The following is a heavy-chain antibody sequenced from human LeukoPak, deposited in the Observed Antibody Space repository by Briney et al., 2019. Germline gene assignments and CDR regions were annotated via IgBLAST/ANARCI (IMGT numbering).Heavy chain of an antibody. D-gene: IGHD7-27*01. J-gene: IGHJ3*02. CDR3: ARDFPGHDAFGI. CDR2: INQDGSEK. CDR1: GFTFNNYW. Sequence: GGSLRLSCAASGFTFNNYWMTWVRQAPGKGLEWVANINQDGSEKYYVDSVKGRFTISRDNAKNSLYLQMNSLRAEDTAIYYCARDFPGHDAFGIWGQGTMVTVSS. V-gene: IGHV3-7*04.